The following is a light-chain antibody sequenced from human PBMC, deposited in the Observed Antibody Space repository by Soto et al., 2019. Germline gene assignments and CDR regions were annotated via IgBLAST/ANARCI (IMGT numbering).Light chain of an antibody. CDR1: SSDVGCYNY. V-gene: IGLV2-14*01. Sequence: QSVLTQPASVSGSPGQSITISCTGTSSDVGCYNYVSWYQQHPGKAPKLMIYEVSNRPSGVSNRFSGSKSGNTASLTISGLQAEDEADYYCSSYTSSSSSYVFGTGTKVT. J-gene: IGLJ1*01. CDR3: SSYTSSSSSYV. CDR2: EVS.